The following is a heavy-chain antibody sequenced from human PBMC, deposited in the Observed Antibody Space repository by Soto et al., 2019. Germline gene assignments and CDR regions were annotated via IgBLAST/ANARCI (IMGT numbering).Heavy chain of an antibody. CDR1: GFTFSNAW. D-gene: IGHD3-22*01. Sequence: PGGSLRLSCAASGFTFSNAWMSWVRQAPGKGLEWVGRIKSKTDGGTTDYAAPVKGRFTISRDDSKNTLYLQMNSLKTEDTAVYYCTTDSPYYYDSSGPNPNFDYWGQGTLVTVSS. V-gene: IGHV3-15*01. J-gene: IGHJ4*02. CDR3: TTDSPYYYDSSGPNPNFDY. CDR2: IKSKTDGGTT.